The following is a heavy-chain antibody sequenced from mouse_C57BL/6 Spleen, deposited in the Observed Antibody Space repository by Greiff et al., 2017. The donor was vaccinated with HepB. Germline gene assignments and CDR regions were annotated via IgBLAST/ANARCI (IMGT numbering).Heavy chain of an antibody. CDR1: GFSLTSYG. V-gene: IGHV2-5*01. CDR3: AKNSNYGSSYDWYFDV. Sequence: QVQLQQSGPGLVQPSQSLSITCTVSGFSLTSYGVHWVRQSPGKGLEWLGVIWRGGSTDYNAAFMSRLSITKDNSKSQVFFKMNSLQADDTAIYYCAKNSNYGSSYDWYFDVWGTGTTVTVSS. CDR2: IWRGGST. J-gene: IGHJ1*03. D-gene: IGHD1-1*01.